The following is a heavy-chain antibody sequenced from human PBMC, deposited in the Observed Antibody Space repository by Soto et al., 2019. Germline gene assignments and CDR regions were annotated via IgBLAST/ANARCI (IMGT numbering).Heavy chain of an antibody. D-gene: IGHD6-19*01. J-gene: IGHJ4*02. CDR2: IYYSGST. CDR1: GGSISSYY. Sequence: PSETLSLTCTVSGGSISSYYWSWIRQPPGKGLEWIGYIYYSGSTNYNPSLKSRVTISVDTSKSQFSLKLSSVTAADTAVYYCARHPYSSGWYMTGGYFDYWGQGTLVTVSS. V-gene: IGHV4-59*08. CDR3: ARHPYSSGWYMTGGYFDY.